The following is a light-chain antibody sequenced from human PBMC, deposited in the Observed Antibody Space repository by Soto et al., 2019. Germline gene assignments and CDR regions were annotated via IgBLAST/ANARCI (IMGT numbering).Light chain of an antibody. V-gene: IGLV3-1*01. CDR3: QTWDNKTAI. J-gene: IGLJ2*01. CDR1: NLGNKY. Sequence: SYELTQPPSVSVSPGQTATIACSGDNLGNKYACWYQQKPGQSPVLVIFQDIKRPSGIPERFSGSNSGNTATLTITGTQAMDEADYYCQTWDNKTAIFGGGTKVTVL. CDR2: QDI.